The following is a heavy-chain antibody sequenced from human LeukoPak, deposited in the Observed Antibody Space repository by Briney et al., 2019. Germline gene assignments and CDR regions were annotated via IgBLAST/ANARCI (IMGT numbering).Heavy chain of an antibody. J-gene: IGHJ4*02. V-gene: IGHV4-31*03. CDR1: GGSISSGGYY. CDR2: IYYSGST. D-gene: IGHD3-22*01. CDR3: AKTGAHGSSGYCDY. Sequence: SETLSLTCTVSGGSISSGGYYWSWIRQHPGKGLEWIGYIYYSGSTYYNPSLKSRVTISVDTSKNQFSLKLSSVTAADTAVYYCAKTGAHGSSGYCDYWGQGTLVTVSS.